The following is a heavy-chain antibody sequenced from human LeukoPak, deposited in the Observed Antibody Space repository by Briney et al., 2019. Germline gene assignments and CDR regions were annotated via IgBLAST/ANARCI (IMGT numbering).Heavy chain of an antibody. V-gene: IGHV3-7*01. J-gene: IGHJ4*02. CDR2: IKQDGSET. CDR1: GFTFSSYW. D-gene: IGHD6-19*01. Sequence: GGSLRPSCAASGFTFSSYWMSWVRQAPGKGLEWVANIKQDGSETYYVDSVKGRFTISRDNAKNSLSLQMNSLRAEDTAVYYCARQRGSGCLDYWGQGTLVTVSS. CDR3: ARQRGSGCLDY.